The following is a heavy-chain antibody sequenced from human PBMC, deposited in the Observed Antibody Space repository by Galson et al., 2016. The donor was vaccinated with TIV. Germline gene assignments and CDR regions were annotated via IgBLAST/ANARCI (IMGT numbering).Heavy chain of an antibody. D-gene: IGHD2-21*02. CDR2: IEPRGGTT. CDR1: GYTLTEYY. V-gene: IGHV1-46*01. J-gene: IGHJ4*02. CDR3: ARERPCGGACYFLDN. Sequence: SVKVSCKASGYTLTEYYLHWVRQAPGQGLEWMGIIEPRGGTTAFAQKFQGRVTMTRDTSTSTVHMELSSLRSDDTAVFYCARERPCGGACYFLDNWGQGTLVTVAA.